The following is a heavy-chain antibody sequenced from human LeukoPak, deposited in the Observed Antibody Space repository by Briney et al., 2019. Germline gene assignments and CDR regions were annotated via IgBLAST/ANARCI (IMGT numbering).Heavy chain of an antibody. V-gene: IGHV1-2*02. CDR2: INPKNGGT. J-gene: IGHJ3*02. Sequence: ASVKVSCKASGYTFTGYYIHWVRQVPGQGLEWMGWINPKNGGTKCSQKFQGRVTLTTDTSITTAHMELSRLRSDDTAVYYCARDQGPEAFDIWGQGTMVTVSS. D-gene: IGHD2-2*01. CDR3: ARDQGPEAFDI. CDR1: GYTFTGYY.